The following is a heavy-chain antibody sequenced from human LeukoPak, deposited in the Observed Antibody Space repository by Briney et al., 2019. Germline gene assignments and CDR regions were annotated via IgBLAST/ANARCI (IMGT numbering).Heavy chain of an antibody. CDR1: GYSFTTYV. CDR2: INPQNGNT. Sequence: ASVKVSCKASGYSFTTYVITWVRQAPGQGPEWLGWINPQNGNTNFAQRFQGRVTMTTDTSTNTAYMGLRSLTSDDTAVYYCARACTTSITQWCFSDFWGQGTLVTVSS. J-gene: IGHJ4*02. V-gene: IGHV1-18*04. CDR3: ARACTTSITQWCFSDF. D-gene: IGHD2-8*01.